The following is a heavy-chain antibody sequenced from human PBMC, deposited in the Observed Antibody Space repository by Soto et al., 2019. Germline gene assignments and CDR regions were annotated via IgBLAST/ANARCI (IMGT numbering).Heavy chain of an antibody. CDR3: ARYSGYVE. J-gene: IGHJ4*02. Sequence: EVQLVESGGGLVQPGGSLRLSCAASGFTFSSYSMNWVRQAPGKGLEWVSYISSSSSTIYYADSVKGRFTISRDNAKNALCLQMTRLSDEDTAVYYWARYSGYVEWGQGTVVTVS. V-gene: IGHV3-48*02. D-gene: IGHD5-12*01. CDR1: GFTFSSYS. CDR2: ISSSSSTI.